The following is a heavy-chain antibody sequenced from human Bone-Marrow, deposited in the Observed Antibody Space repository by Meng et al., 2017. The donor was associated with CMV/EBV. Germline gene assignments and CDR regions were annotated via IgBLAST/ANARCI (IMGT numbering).Heavy chain of an antibody. J-gene: IGHJ6*02. Sequence: GGSLRLSCAASKFTFSNYGMHWVRQAPGKGLEWVAFIRFDGSTEYYADSVKGRFTISRDNAKNTLYLQMNSLRAEDTAVYYCARDSSVTMVRGGETQYYHAMDDWGQGTTVTVSS. D-gene: IGHD3-10*01. V-gene: IGHV3-30*02. CDR3: ARDSSVTMVRGGETQYYHAMDD. CDR1: KFTFSNYG. CDR2: IRFDGSTE.